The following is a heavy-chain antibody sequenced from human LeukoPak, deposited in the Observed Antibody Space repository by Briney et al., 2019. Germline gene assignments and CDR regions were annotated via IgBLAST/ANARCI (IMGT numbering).Heavy chain of an antibody. J-gene: IGHJ4*02. D-gene: IGHD2-2*01. CDR3: ARGTEDIVVVPAAMIY. CDR1: GYTFTGYH. CDR2: INPNSGDT. V-gene: IGHV1-2*06. Sequence: ASVKVSCKASGYTFTGYHMHWVRQAPGQGLEWMGRINPNSGDTNYAQKFQGRVTMTRDTSISTAYMELSRLRPDDTAVYYCARGTEDIVVVPAAMIYWGQGTLVTVSS.